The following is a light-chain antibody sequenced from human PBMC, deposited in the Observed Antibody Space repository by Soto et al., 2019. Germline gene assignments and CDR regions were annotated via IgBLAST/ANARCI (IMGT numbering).Light chain of an antibody. CDR3: QQYYSTPQT. J-gene: IGKJ1*01. CDR2: WAS. CDR1: QSVLYSSNNKNF. Sequence: DIVMTQSPDSLAVSLGERATINCKSSQSVLYSSNNKNFLAWYQQKPGQPPKLLIYWASTRESGVPDRFSGGGARTDFTLTISSLQAEDVAFYYCQQYYSTPQTFGQGTKVEIK. V-gene: IGKV4-1*01.